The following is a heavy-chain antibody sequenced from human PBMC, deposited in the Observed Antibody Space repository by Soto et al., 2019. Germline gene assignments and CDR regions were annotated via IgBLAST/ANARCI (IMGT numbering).Heavy chain of an antibody. V-gene: IGHV1-8*01. Sequence: QVQLVQSGAEVKKPGASVKVSCKASGYTFTSYDINWVRQATGQGLEWMGWMNPNSGNTGYAQKFQGRVTMTRNTSISTAYMELSSLRSEDTAVYHCARDHSRGWYGPYYYYGMDVWGQGTTVTVSS. D-gene: IGHD6-19*01. CDR3: ARDHSRGWYGPYYYYGMDV. CDR2: MNPNSGNT. CDR1: GYTFTSYD. J-gene: IGHJ6*02.